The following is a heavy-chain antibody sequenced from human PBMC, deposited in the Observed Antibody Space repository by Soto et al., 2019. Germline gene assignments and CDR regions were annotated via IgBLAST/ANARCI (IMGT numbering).Heavy chain of an antibody. Sequence: SETLSLTCTVSGGSISSYYWSWIRQPPGKGLEWIGYVYYSGSTNYNPSLKSRVTISVDTSKNQFSLKLSSVTAADTAIYYCARNRGRITIFGVDQIYYFDNWGQGTLVTVSS. CDR1: GGSISSYY. D-gene: IGHD3-3*01. J-gene: IGHJ4*02. V-gene: IGHV4-59*01. CDR3: ARNRGRITIFGVDQIYYFDN. CDR2: VYYSGST.